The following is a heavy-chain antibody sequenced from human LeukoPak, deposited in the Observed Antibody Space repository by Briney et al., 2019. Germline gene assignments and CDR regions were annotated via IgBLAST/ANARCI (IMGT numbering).Heavy chain of an antibody. CDR3: AKGTISDIGYDY. J-gene: IGHJ4*02. CDR2: ISGSGGST. D-gene: IGHD5-12*01. CDR1: GFTFSSYG. V-gene: IGHV3-23*01. Sequence: GGSLRLSCAASGFTFSSYGMSWVRQAPGKGLEWVSAISGSGGSTYYADSVKGRFTISRDNSKNTLYLQMNSLRAEDTAVYYCAKGTISDIGYDYWGQGTLVTVSS.